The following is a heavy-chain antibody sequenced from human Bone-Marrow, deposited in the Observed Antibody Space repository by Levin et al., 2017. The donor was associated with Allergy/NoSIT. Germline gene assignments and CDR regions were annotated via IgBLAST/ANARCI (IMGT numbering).Heavy chain of an antibody. CDR3: ARVVAGGPSSSGSHFDY. D-gene: IGHD6-6*01. J-gene: IGHJ4*02. Sequence: ASVKVSCKASGYTFTSYGISWVRQAPGQGLEWMGWISADNGNTNYAQKLQGRVTMTTDTSTSTAYMEVRSLRSDDTAVYFCARVVAGGPSSSGSHFDYWGQGTLVTVSS. V-gene: IGHV1-18*01. CDR1: GYTFTSYG. CDR2: ISADNGNT.